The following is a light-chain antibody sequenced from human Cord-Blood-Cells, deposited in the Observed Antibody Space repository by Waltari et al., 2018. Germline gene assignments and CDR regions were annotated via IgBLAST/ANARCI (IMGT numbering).Light chain of an antibody. V-gene: IGKV1-39*01. CDR1: QSISSY. CDR3: QQSYSTPYT. CDR2: AAS. Sequence: DIQMTQSPSSLYASVGERVTITCRASQSISSYLNWYQQKPGKAPKLLIYAASSLQSGVPSRFSGSGSGTDFTLTISSLQPEDFATYYCQQSYSTPYTFGQGTKLEIK. J-gene: IGKJ2*01.